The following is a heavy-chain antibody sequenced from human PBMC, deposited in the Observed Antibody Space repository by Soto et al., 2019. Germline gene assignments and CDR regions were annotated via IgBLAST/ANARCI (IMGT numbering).Heavy chain of an antibody. CDR3: AREGIAAALDY. CDR2: ISSSSSYI. J-gene: IGHJ4*02. CDR1: GFTFSSYS. Sequence: EVQLVESGGGLVKPGGSLRLACAASGFTFSSYSMNWVRQAPGKGLEWVSSISSSSSYIYYADSVKGRFTISRDNAKNSLYLQVNTLRAEDTAVYYCAREGIAAALDYWGQGTLVTVSS. D-gene: IGHD6-13*01. V-gene: IGHV3-21*01.